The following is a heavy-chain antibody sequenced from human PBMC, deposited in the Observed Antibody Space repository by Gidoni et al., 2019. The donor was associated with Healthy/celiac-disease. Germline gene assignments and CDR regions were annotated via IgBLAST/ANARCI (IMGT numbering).Heavy chain of an antibody. D-gene: IGHD6-13*01. V-gene: IGHV3-33*01. CDR2: IWYDGSNK. CDR1: GFTFSSYG. Sequence: QVQLVESGGGVVQPGGSLRLSCAASGFTFSSYGMHWVRQAPGKGLEWVAVIWYDGSNKYYADSVKGRFTISRDNSKNTLYLQMNSLRAEDTAVYYCATSGQGSSWTFDYWGQGTLVTVSS. CDR3: ATSGQGSSWTFDY. J-gene: IGHJ4*02.